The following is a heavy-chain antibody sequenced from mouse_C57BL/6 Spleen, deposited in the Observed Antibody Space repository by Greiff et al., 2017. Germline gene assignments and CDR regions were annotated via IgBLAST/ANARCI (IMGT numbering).Heavy chain of an antibody. Sequence: EVQLQQSGPELVKPGASVKVPCKASGYTFTGYNMDWVKQSHGKGLEWIGEINPTDGGTNYNQKFKGKATLTVDKSSSTAYMQRSSLTSEDTAVYYCARGDTLYYYAMDYWGQGTSVTVSS. J-gene: IGHJ4*01. D-gene: IGHD2-13*01. V-gene: IGHV1-18*01. CDR3: ARGDTLYYYAMDY. CDR1: GYTFTGYN. CDR2: INPTDGGT.